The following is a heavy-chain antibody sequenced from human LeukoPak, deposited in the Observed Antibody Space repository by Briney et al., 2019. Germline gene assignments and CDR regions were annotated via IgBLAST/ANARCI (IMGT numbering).Heavy chain of an antibody. D-gene: IGHD6-13*01. Sequence: PSETLSLTCTVSGGSISSSSYYWGWIRQPPGKGLEWIGSIYYSGSTYYNPSLKSRVTISVDTSKNQFSLKLSSMTAADTAVYYCARVRGSSWNRDYYYHYMDVWGKGTTVTISS. CDR1: GGSISSSSYY. CDR3: ARVRGSSWNRDYYYHYMDV. CDR2: IYYSGST. J-gene: IGHJ6*03. V-gene: IGHV4-39*07.